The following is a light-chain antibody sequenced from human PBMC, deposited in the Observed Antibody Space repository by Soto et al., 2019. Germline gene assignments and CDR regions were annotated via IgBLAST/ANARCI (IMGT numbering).Light chain of an antibody. CDR2: SDS. J-gene: IGLJ3*02. Sequence: SYELTQPHSVSVATAQMSRITCGGNNIGSKTVHWYQQKPGQDPVLVIYSDSNRPSWIPERCSGSNQGNNATLTISTIEAGDEAADYCRVCDSSSNQQGVFGGGTKLTVL. V-gene: IGLV3-12*02. CDR3: RVCDSSSNQQGV. CDR1: NIGSKT.